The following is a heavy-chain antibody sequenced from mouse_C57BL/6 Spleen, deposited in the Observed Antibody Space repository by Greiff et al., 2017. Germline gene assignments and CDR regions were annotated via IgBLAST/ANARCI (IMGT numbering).Heavy chain of an antibody. J-gene: IGHJ1*03. D-gene: IGHD2-4*01. V-gene: IGHV1-81*01. CDR3: ARDDYWWYFDV. CDR1: GYTFTSYG. Sequence: QVQLQQSGAELARPGASVKLSCKASGYTFTSYGISWVKRRTGQGLEWIGEIYPRSGNTYYNEKFKGKATLTADKSSSSAYMELLSLTSEDSAVYFCARDDYWWYFDVWGTGTTVTVSS. CDR2: IYPRSGNT.